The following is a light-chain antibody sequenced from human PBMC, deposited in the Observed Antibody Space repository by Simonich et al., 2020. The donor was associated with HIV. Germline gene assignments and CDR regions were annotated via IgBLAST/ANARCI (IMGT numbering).Light chain of an antibody. CDR1: QSVSSS. Sequence: EIVLTQSPGTLSLSPGERATLSCRASQSVSSSYVAWYQQKPGLAPRLLIYDASSRATGVPARFSGSGSGTEFTLTISSLQSEDFAVYYCQQYNNWPPAFGQGTKVEIK. V-gene: IGKV3D-15*01. CDR3: QQYNNWPPA. CDR2: DAS. J-gene: IGKJ1*01.